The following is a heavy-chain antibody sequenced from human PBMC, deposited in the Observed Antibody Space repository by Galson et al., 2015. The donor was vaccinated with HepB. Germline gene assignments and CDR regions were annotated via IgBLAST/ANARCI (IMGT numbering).Heavy chain of an antibody. CDR2: ITPSGDNT. J-gene: IGHJ4*02. CDR1: GFTFRNYA. V-gene: IGHV3-23*01. D-gene: IGHD6-19*01. CDR3: AKVFPEKTDGWYRQALYYFDS. Sequence: SLRLSCAASGFTFRNYAMSWVRQAPGKGLEWVSAITPSGDNTYSADSVKGRFFISRDNSPNTLFLQMNSLRADDTAIYFCAKVFPEKTDGWYRQALYYFDSWGQGTRVTVSS.